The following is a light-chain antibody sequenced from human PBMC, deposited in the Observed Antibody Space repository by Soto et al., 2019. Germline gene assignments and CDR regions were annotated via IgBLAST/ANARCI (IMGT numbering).Light chain of an antibody. CDR2: DAS. V-gene: IGKV1-5*01. CDR3: QQYNSYSLT. J-gene: IGKJ1*01. CDR1: QTIDTW. Sequence: DIQMTQSPSTHSSSLLYIFTITFRSGQTIDTWLAWYQQKPGKAPKLLIYDASSLESGVPSRFSGSGSGTEFTLTISSLQPDDFATYYCQQYNSYSLTFGQGTKVDIK.